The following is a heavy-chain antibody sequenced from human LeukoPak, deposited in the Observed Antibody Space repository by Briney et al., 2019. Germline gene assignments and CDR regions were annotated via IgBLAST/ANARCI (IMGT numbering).Heavy chain of an antibody. CDR3: ARLLNNDNSGDPDTFDM. CDR1: GGSISRYY. J-gene: IGHJ3*02. CDR2: ISYSGST. D-gene: IGHD3-22*01. V-gene: IGHV4-59*08. Sequence: PSETLSLTCTVSGGSISRYYWSWIRQPPGKGLEWIGYISYSGSTRYNPSFQSRVTISMEMSKTHFSLKLTSVTAADTAVYYCARLLNNDNSGDPDTFDMWGPGTMVTVSS.